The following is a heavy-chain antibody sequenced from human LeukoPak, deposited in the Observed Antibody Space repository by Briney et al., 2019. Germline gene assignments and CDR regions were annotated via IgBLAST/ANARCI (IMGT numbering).Heavy chain of an antibody. J-gene: IGHJ4*02. CDR3: ARGTRGTSGFY. CDR2: IKEDGSNK. D-gene: IGHD1-14*01. Sequence: GGSLRLSCAASGFTFSNCWMTWVRRTPGKGLEWVAVIKEDGSNKYYVDSVKGRFTISRDNAKNSLYLQMDSLRAEDTAVYYCARGTRGTSGFYWGQGTPVTVSS. CDR1: GFTFSNCW. V-gene: IGHV3-7*04.